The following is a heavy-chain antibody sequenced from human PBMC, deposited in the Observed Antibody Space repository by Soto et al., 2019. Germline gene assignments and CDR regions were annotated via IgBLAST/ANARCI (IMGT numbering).Heavy chain of an antibody. Sequence: GGAMRLSCAASGFTLSSYAMHWVRQAPGKGLEWVAVISYDGSNKYYADSVKGRFTISRDNSKNTLYLQMNSLRAEDTAVYYCARDLAAYCSGGSCYPTVSRYWGQGTLVIVSS. D-gene: IGHD2-15*01. CDR3: ARDLAAYCSGGSCYPTVSRY. CDR1: GFTLSSYA. V-gene: IGHV3-30-3*01. CDR2: ISYDGSNK. J-gene: IGHJ1*01.